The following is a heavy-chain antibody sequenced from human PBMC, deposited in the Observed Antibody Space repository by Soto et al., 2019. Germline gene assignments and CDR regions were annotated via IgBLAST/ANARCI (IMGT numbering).Heavy chain of an antibody. J-gene: IGHJ4*02. CDR2: ISYDGSNK. V-gene: IGHV3-30*04. CDR3: ARAYPQVGSNYCDY. CDR1: GFTFSSFA. D-gene: IGHD1-26*01. Sequence: QVQLVESGGGVVQPGRSLRLSCAASGFTFSSFAIHWVRQAPGKGLEWMAVISYDGSNKYYADSVQGRFTISRDNSKHAVFLQMNSLRPEDTAVYYCARAYPQVGSNYCDYWGQGTLVTVSS.